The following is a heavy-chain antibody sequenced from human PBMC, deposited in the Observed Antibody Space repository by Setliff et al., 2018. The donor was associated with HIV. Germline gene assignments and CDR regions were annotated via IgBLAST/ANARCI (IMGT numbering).Heavy chain of an antibody. CDR3: ARGTGGHYYYYYYMDV. D-gene: IGHD3-10*01. V-gene: IGHV1-69*05. CDR1: GYTFSDYY. Sequence: SVKVSCKASGYTFSDYYLHWVRQAPGQGLEWMGGIIPVFRTANYAQKFQGRVTITTDESTSTAYMELSSLRAEDTAVYYCARGTGGHYYYYYYMDVWGKGTTVTVSS. J-gene: IGHJ6*03. CDR2: IIPVFRTA.